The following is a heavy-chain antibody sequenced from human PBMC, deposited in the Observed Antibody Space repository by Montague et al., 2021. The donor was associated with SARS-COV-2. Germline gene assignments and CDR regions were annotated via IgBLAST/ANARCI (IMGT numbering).Heavy chain of an antibody. CDR2: ISWKSGSI. V-gene: IGHV3-9*01. Sequence: SLSLSFAASGFPFDDYAMHWVRQAPGKGLEWVSGISWKSGSIAYADSVKGRFTISRDNAKNPLYLQMNSLRAEDTALYYCAKVMREDYYDSSGSPDAIDIWGQGTMVTVSS. J-gene: IGHJ3*02. D-gene: IGHD3-22*01. CDR3: AKVMREDYYDSSGSPDAIDI. CDR1: GFPFDDYA.